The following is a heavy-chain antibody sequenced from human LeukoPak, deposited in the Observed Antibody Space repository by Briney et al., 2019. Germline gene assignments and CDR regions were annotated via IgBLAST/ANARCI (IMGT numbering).Heavy chain of an antibody. J-gene: IGHJ4*02. D-gene: IGHD4-17*01. CDR2: IHSIGGT. Sequence: SETLSLTCTVSGGSISDYYWTWIRQPPEKGLEWIGYIHSIGGTNYNPSLESRVTISVDTSKNQFSLKLSSVTAADTAVYYCARDAYGDYVQLDYWGQGTLVTVSS. V-gene: IGHV4-59*01. CDR3: ARDAYGDYVQLDY. CDR1: GGSISDYY.